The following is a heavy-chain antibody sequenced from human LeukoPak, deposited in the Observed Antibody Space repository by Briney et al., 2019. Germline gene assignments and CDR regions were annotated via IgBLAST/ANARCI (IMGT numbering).Heavy chain of an antibody. CDR2: IYYSGST. D-gene: IGHD1-26*01. J-gene: IGHJ6*03. CDR3: ARDTYSGIYYHYYYYYYMDV. CDR1: VGSVSSYY. Sequence: SETLSLTCTVSVGSVSSYYWSWIRQPPGKGLEWIGYIYYSGSTNYNPSLKSRVTISLDTSKNQFSLKVSYVTAADTAVYYCARDTYSGIYYHYYYYYYMDVWGKGTTVTVSS. V-gene: IGHV4-59*02.